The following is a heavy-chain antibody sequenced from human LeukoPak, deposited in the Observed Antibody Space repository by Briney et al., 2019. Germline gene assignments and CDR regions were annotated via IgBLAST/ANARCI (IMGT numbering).Heavy chain of an antibody. Sequence: ASVKVSCKASGYTFTSYGISWVRQAPGQGLEWMGWINPNSGGTNYAQKFQGRVTMTRDTSITTAYMELAGLTTDDTAVYYCARDHSPLTVAAANWFDPWGQGTLVTVPS. D-gene: IGHD6-13*01. CDR3: ARDHSPLTVAAANWFDP. V-gene: IGHV1-2*02. CDR2: INPNSGGT. J-gene: IGHJ5*02. CDR1: GYTFTSYG.